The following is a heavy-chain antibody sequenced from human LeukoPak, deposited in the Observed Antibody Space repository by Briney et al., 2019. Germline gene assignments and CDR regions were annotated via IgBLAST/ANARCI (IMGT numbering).Heavy chain of an antibody. CDR3: ATGGGSVFLDAFDI. CDR2: ISYEGGNK. J-gene: IGHJ3*02. V-gene: IGHV3-30*03. D-gene: IGHD4-23*01. Sequence: GGSLRLSCAASGFSFSSYGMHWVRQAPGKGLEWVAVISYEGGNKFYADSVKGRFTISRDNSKNTLYLQMNSLRAEDTAVYYCATGGGSVFLDAFDIWGQGTKVTVSS. CDR1: GFSFSSYG.